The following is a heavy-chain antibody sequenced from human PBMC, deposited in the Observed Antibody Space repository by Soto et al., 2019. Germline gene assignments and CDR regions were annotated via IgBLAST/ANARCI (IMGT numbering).Heavy chain of an antibody. CDR2: IYWDEDK. CDR3: AHRPRGYAYYFAY. Sequence: QITLKESGPTLVKPTQTLTLTCTFSGFSLSTRGVAVGWFRQPPGKALEWLALIYWDEDKWYSPSLKSRLTITDDTSKTQVVLTMPNMDPVDTATYYCAHRPRGYAYYFAYGGQGTLVTVSS. CDR1: GFSLSTRGVA. V-gene: IGHV2-5*02. D-gene: IGHD5-12*01. J-gene: IGHJ4*02.